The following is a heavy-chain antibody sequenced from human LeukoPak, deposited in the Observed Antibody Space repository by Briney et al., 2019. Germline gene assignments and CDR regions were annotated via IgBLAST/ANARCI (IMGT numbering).Heavy chain of an antibody. J-gene: IGHJ4*02. CDR1: GFSLSTSGVG. D-gene: IGHD4-17*01. CDR2: IYWNDDN. V-gene: IGHV2-5*01. Sequence: SGPTLVKPTQTLTLTCTFSGFSLSTSGVGVGWVRQSPGKALEWLALIYWNDDNRYSPSLKSRLTITKDTSKNQVVLTMTNMDPVDTATYYCARYGDYRFMYYFDYWGQGTLVTVSS. CDR3: ARYGDYRFMYYFDY.